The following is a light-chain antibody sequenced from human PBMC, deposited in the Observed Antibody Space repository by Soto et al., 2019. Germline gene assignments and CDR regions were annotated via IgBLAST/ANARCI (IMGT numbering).Light chain of an antibody. Sequence: QSVLTQPASVCGSPGQAITISCTGTSSDVGGYNYVSWYQQHPGKAPKLMIYDVSNRPSGVSNRFSGSKSGNTASLTISGLQAEDEADYYCSSYTSSSTLVFGTGTKVT. CDR3: SSYTSSSTLV. J-gene: IGLJ1*01. CDR1: SSDVGGYNY. V-gene: IGLV2-14*01. CDR2: DVS.